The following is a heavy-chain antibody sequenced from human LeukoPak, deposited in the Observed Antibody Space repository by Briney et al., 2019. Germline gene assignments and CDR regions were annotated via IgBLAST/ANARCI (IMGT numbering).Heavy chain of an antibody. CDR3: ASERLGYYYMDV. CDR2: SIPLLSIA. J-gene: IGHJ6*03. D-gene: IGHD1-1*01. V-gene: IGHV1-69*02. CDR1: GGTFSSYT. Sequence: SVKVSCKGSGGTFSSYTISWVRQAPGQGLEWMGRSIPLLSIANNAQKFQGRVTITADKSTSTAYMELSSLRSEDTAVYYCASERLGYYYMDVWGKGTTVTVSS.